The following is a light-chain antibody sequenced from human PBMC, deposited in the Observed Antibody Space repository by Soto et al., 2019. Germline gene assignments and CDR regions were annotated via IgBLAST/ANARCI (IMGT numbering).Light chain of an antibody. J-gene: IGKJ5*01. CDR1: QGISNS. V-gene: IGKV1-9*01. Sequence: DIQMTQSPSFRSAFVGDRLTITFLSSQGISNSLAWYQQKPGEAPKLLIYDASTLQSGVPPRFSGSGSGTEFTLTISSLQPEDFATYYCQNLDTYPLTFGQGTRLEIK. CDR3: QNLDTYPLT. CDR2: DAS.